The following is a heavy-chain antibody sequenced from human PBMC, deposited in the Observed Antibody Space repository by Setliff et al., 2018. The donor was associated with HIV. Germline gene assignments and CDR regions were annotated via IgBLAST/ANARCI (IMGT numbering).Heavy chain of an antibody. Sequence: PWGSLRLSCAASGFTSGFAFSHYWMHWVRQVPGKGLVWVPRITNDVSATTYADFVKGRFTISRDNAKNMVYLQMNSLRVEDTAVYYCTTGPYNGYRDWGHGTAVTVSS. V-gene: IGHV3-74*01. CDR3: TTGPYNGYRD. J-gene: IGHJ4*01. CDR2: ITNDVSAT. D-gene: IGHD5-12*01. CDR1: GFAFSHYW.